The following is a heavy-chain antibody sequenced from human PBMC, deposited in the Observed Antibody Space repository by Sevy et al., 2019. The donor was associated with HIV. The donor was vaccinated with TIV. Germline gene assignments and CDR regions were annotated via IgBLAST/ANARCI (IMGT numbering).Heavy chain of an antibody. CDR3: ARAGYSSGWYPYYYCYGMDV. V-gene: IGHV4-61*01. Sequence: SETLSLTCTVSGGSVSSGSYYWSWIRQPPGKGLEWIGYIYYSGSTNYNPSLKSRVTISVDTSKNQFSLKLSSVTAADTAVYYCARAGYSSGWYPYYYCYGMDVWGQGTTVTVSS. CDR1: GGSVSSGSYY. D-gene: IGHD6-19*01. J-gene: IGHJ6*02. CDR2: IYYSGST.